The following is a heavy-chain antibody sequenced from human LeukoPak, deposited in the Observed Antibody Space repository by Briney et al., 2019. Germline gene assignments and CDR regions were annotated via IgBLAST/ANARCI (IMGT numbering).Heavy chain of an antibody. CDR3: ARGVGYFDWLTLDY. CDR1: GGTFSSYA. D-gene: IGHD3-9*01. CDR2: IIPIFGTA. Sequence: ASVKVSCKASGGTFSSYAISWVRQAPGQGLEWMGGIIPIFGTANHAQKFQGRVTITADESTSTAYMELSSLRSEDTAVYYCARGVGYFDWLTLDYWGQGTLVTVSS. J-gene: IGHJ4*02. V-gene: IGHV1-69*13.